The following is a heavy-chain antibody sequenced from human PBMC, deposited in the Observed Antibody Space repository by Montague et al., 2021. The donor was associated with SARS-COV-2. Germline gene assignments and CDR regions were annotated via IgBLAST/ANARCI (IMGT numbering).Heavy chain of an antibody. CDR3: AGGVRGVTDFDY. V-gene: IGHV2-70*01. Sequence: PALVKPTQTLTLTCTFSGFSLSTSGMCVSWIRQPPGKALEWLALXDWXYDKYYSTSLKTRLTISKDTSKNQVVLTMTNMDPVDTATYYCAGGVRGVTDFDYWGQGTLVTVSS. D-gene: IGHD3-10*01. CDR2: XDWXYDK. CDR1: GFSLSTSGMC. J-gene: IGHJ4*02.